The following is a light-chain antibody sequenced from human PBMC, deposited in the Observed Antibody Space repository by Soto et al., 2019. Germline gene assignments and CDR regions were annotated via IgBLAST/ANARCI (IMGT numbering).Light chain of an antibody. V-gene: IGLV2-14*01. CDR3: HSFTSSSTYV. J-gene: IGLJ1*01. CDR1: SSDVGGYNY. CDR2: EVN. Sequence: QSVLTQPASVSGSPGQSITISCTGTSSDVGGYNYVSWYQQHPGKAPKLMIYEVNNRPSGVSNRFSGSKSGNTASLTISGLQAEDEADYYCHSFTSSSTYVFGTGTQLTVL.